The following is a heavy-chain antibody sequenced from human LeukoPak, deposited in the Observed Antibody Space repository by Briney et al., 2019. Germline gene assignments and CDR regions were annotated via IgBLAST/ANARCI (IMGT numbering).Heavy chain of an antibody. CDR2: IYYSGST. D-gene: IGHD3-3*01. CDR1: GDSISSSSYY. CDR3: ARVATFGVVEYYFDY. Sequence: SETLSLTCTVSGDSISSSSYYWGWIRQPPGKGLEWIGSIYYSGSTYYNPSLKSRVTISVDTSKNQFSLKLSSVTAADTAVYYCARVATFGVVEYYFDYWGQGTLVIVSS. J-gene: IGHJ4*02. V-gene: IGHV4-39*07.